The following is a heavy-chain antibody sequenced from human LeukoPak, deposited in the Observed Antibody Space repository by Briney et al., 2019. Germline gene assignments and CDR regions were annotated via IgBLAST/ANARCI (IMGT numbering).Heavy chain of an antibody. V-gene: IGHV4-34*01. Sequence: SETLSLTCAVYGESFSGYSWSWIRQPPGKGLEWIGEINHSGSTNYNPSLKSRGAISVDTSKSQFSLKLSSVTAADTAVYYCARLRYRLPGCHNYYVMDVWGQGTTVTVSS. CDR3: ARLRYRLPGCHNYYVMDV. CDR1: GESFSGYS. J-gene: IGHJ6*02. CDR2: INHSGST. D-gene: IGHD3-9*01.